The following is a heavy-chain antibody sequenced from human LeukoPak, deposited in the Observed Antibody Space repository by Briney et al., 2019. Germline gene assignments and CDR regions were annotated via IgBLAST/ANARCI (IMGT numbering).Heavy chain of an antibody. Sequence: SETLSLTCTVSGGSIGTYYWSWIRQPPGRGLEWIGYVHYSGSTRYSPSLKGRVTISVDTSKNQFSLKLNSVTAADTAVYYCARDSVGKGFDYWGQGTLVTVSS. J-gene: IGHJ4*02. CDR3: ARDSVGKGFDY. V-gene: IGHV4-59*12. CDR1: GGSIGTYY. CDR2: VHYSGST. D-gene: IGHD5/OR15-5a*01.